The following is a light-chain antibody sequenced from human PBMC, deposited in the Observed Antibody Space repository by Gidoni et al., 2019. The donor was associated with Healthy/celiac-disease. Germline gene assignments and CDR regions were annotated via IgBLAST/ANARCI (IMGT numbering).Light chain of an antibody. CDR1: QGISSY. J-gene: IGKJ3*01. CDR3: QQYYSYPRG. Sequence: AIRMTQSPSSFSASTGDRVTITCRASQGISSYLAWYQQKPGKAPKLLIYAASTLQSGVPSRCSGSGSGTDFTLTISCLQSEDFATYYCQQYYSYPRGFXPXTKVXIK. V-gene: IGKV1-8*01. CDR2: AAS.